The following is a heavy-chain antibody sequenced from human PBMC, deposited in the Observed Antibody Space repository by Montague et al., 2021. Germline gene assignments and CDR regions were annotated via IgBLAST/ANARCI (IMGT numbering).Heavy chain of an antibody. CDR2: TSLTGTT. J-gene: IGHJ5*02. Sequence: TLSLTCSVSGGSVSTAGYSWSWIRQRPGQGLEWLGYTSLTGTTYYNPSLSRRLSISLDTSRNHLSLQLTSVTAADTAIYYCAIDASGSYVGWFNPWGQGALVTVSS. D-gene: IGHD3-10*01. CDR3: AIDASGSYVGWFNP. V-gene: IGHV4-31*03. CDR1: GGSVSTAGYS.